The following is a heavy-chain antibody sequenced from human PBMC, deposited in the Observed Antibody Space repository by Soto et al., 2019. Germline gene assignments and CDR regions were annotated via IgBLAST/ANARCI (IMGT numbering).Heavy chain of an antibody. J-gene: IGHJ6*02. V-gene: IGHV3-23*01. CDR1: GFTFSSYA. D-gene: IGHD2-2*01. CDR2: IGESGTPT. Sequence: GGSLRLSCAASGFTFSSYAMKWIRQAPGKGLEWVSLIGESGTPTYYADSVKGRFTISRDNSGNTLFLEMYSLRAEDTAVYYCARYIPGVRYYGMDVWGQGTTVTVSS. CDR3: ARYIPGVRYYGMDV.